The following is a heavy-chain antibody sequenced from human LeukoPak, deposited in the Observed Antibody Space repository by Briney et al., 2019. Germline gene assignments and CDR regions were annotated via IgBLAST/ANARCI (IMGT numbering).Heavy chain of an antibody. V-gene: IGHV7-4-1*02. CDR1: GYTFTGYY. D-gene: IGHD6-19*01. Sequence: GASVKVSCKASGYTFTGYYMHWVRQAPGQGLEWMGWINTNTGNPTYAQGFTGRFVFSLDTSVSTAYLQISSLKAEDTAVYYCASPVAVAGNYYYYGMDVWGQGPRSPSP. CDR2: INTNTGNP. J-gene: IGHJ6*02. CDR3: ASPVAVAGNYYYYGMDV.